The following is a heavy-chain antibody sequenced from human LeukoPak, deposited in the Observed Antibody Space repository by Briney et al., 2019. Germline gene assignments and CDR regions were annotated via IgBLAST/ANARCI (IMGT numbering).Heavy chain of an antibody. J-gene: IGHJ3*02. Sequence: PSETLSLTCTVSGYSISSGYYWGWIRQPPGKGLEWIGSIYHSGSTYYNPSLKSRVTISVDTSKNQFSLKLSPVTAADTAVYYCARFTVTMIVVVINDAFDIWGQGTMVTVSS. V-gene: IGHV4-38-2*02. CDR2: IYHSGST. CDR1: GYSISSGYY. CDR3: ARFTVTMIVVVINDAFDI. D-gene: IGHD3-22*01.